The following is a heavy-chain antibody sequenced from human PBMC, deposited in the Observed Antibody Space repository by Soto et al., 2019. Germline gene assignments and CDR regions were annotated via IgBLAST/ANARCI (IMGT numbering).Heavy chain of an antibody. D-gene: IGHD6-6*01. CDR2: IWSDGNNK. CDR3: ARDLGSDNLPLDY. CDR1: GFTFSSYG. J-gene: IGHJ4*02. Sequence: PGGSLKLSCAASGFTFSSYGMHWVRQAPGEGLEWVAVIWSDGNNKYYADSVKGRFTISRDNSKNTLYLQMNSLRAEDTAVYYCARDLGSDNLPLDYWGQGTLVTVS. V-gene: IGHV3-33*01.